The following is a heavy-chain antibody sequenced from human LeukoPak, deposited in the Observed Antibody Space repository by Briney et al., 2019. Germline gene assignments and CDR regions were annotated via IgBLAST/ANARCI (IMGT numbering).Heavy chain of an antibody. J-gene: IGHJ4*02. CDR1: GGSFIGYY. CDR2: INHSGST. D-gene: IGHD6-6*01. CDR3: ARGSGSKAARPKYFDY. Sequence: NPSETLSLTCAVYGGSFIGYYWSWIRQPPGKGLEWIGGINHSGSTNYNPSLKSRVTISVDTSKNQFSLKLSSVTAADTAVYYCARGSGSKAARPKYFDYWGRGTLVTVSS. V-gene: IGHV4-34*01.